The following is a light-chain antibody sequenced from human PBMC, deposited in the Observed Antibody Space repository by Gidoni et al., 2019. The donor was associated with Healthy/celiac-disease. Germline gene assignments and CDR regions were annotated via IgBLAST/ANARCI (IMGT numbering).Light chain of an antibody. CDR2: DAS. CDR3: QQRSNWVT. J-gene: IGKJ4*01. Sequence: EIVLTQSPATLSLSPGERATLSCRASQSVSSYLAWYQQKPGQAPRLLIYDASNRATGIPARCSGSGSGTDFTLTISSLEPEDFAVYYCQQRSNWVTFXGXTKVEIK. V-gene: IGKV3-11*01. CDR1: QSVSSY.